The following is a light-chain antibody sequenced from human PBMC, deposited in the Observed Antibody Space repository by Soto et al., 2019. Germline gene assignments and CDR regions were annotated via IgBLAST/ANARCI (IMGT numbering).Light chain of an antibody. CDR3: QSYDSSLSAL. CDR2: GNS. CDR1: SSNIGAGYD. J-gene: IGLJ3*02. Sequence: QSVLTQPPSVSGAPGQRVTISCTGSSSNIGAGYDVHWYQQLPGTAPKLLIYGNSNRPSGVPDRFSGSKSGTSASLAITGXQXEDXXDYYCQSYDSSLSALFGGGTKLTVL. V-gene: IGLV1-40*01.